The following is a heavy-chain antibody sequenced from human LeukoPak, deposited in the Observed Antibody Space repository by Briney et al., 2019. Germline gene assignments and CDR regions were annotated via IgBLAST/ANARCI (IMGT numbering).Heavy chain of an antibody. D-gene: IGHD2-15*01. CDR2: ISSSSNTI. V-gene: IGHV3-48*04. CDR3: ARNSYSPRNDVDY. J-gene: IGHJ4*02. Sequence: PGGSLRLSCTASGFTFSSYSMNWVRQTPGKGLEWISYISSSSNTIYNADSVKGRFTISRDNAKNSLYLQMNSLRAEDTAVYYCARNSYSPRNDVDYWGQGTLVTVSS. CDR1: GFTFSSYS.